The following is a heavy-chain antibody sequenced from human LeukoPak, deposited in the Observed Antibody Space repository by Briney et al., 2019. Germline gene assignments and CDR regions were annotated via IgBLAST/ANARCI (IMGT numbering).Heavy chain of an antibody. CDR2: IYSGGST. Sequence: GGSLRLSCAASGFTVSSNYMSRVRQAPGKGLEWVSVIYSGGSTYYADSVKGRFTISRDNSKNTLYLQMNSLRAEETAVYYCARETIDEAAGIDYWGQGTLVTVSS. CDR3: ARETIDEAAGIDY. J-gene: IGHJ4*02. V-gene: IGHV3-53*01. D-gene: IGHD6-13*01. CDR1: GFTVSSNY.